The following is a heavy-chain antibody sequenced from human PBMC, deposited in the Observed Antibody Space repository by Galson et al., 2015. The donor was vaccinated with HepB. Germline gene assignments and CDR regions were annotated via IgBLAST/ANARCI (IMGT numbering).Heavy chain of an antibody. CDR1: GGSFSGYY. CDR3: ARVPYYYGSGSYLSAFDI. Sequence: ETLSLTCAVYGGSFSGYYWSWIRQPPGKGLEWIGEINHSGSTNYNPSLKSRVTISVDTSKNQFSLKLSSVTAADTAVYYCARVPYYYGSGSYLSAFDIWGQGTMVTVSS. J-gene: IGHJ3*02. V-gene: IGHV4-34*01. D-gene: IGHD3-10*01. CDR2: INHSGST.